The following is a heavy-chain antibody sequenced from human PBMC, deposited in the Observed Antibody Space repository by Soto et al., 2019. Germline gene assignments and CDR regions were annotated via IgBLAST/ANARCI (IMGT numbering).Heavy chain of an antibody. CDR2: ISTGGAYM. V-gene: IGHV3-21*06. CDR3: ARDIASLGGDYFDS. J-gene: IGHJ4*02. CDR1: GFTFRNYN. Sequence: EVQLVESGGGLVKAGGSLRLFCTASGFTFRNYNMNWVRQAPGKGLEWVSSISTGGAYMFYADSVKGRFTISRDNDQNSLFLQIDSPRAEDTAVYYCARDIASLGGDYFDSWGQGTLVTVSS. D-gene: IGHD3-16*01.